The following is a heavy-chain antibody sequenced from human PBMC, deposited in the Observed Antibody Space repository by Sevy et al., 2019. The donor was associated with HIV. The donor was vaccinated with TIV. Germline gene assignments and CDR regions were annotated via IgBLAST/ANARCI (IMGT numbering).Heavy chain of an antibody. V-gene: IGHV4-61*01. CDR2: IYYSGST. J-gene: IGHJ5*02. D-gene: IGHD6-13*01. CDR3: ARAKAIWIAAAGTYWFDP. Sequence: SETLSLTCTVSGGSVSSGSYYWSWIRQPPGKGLEWIGYIYYSGSTNYHPSLKSRVTISVDTSKNQFSLKLSSVTAADTAVYYCARAKAIWIAAAGTYWFDPWGQGTLVTVSS. CDR1: GGSVSSGSYY.